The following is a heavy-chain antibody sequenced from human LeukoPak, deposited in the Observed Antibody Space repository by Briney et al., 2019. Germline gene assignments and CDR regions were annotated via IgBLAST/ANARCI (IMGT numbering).Heavy chain of an antibody. V-gene: IGHV4-34*01. Sequence: PSETLSLTCAVYGGSFSGYYWSWIRQPPGKGLEWIGEINHSGSTNYNPSLKSRVTISVDTPKNQFSLKLSSVTAADTAVYYCARGGYNYGYIYWGQGTLVTVSS. CDR1: GGSFSGYY. D-gene: IGHD5-18*01. CDR3: ARGGYNYGYIY. J-gene: IGHJ4*02. CDR2: INHSGST.